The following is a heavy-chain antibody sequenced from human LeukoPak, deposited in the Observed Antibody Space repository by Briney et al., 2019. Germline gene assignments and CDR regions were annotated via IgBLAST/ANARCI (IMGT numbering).Heavy chain of an antibody. D-gene: IGHD3-10*01. J-gene: IGHJ4*02. V-gene: IGHV4-59*08. CDR2: IYYSGST. CDR3: ARRKRLLGPFDY. CDR1: GGSISSYY. Sequence: NPSETLSLTCTVPGGSISSYYWSWIRQPPGKGLEWIGYIYYSGSTNYNPFLKSRVTISVDTSKNQFSLKLSSVTAADTAVYYCARRKRLLGPFDYWGQGTLVTVSS.